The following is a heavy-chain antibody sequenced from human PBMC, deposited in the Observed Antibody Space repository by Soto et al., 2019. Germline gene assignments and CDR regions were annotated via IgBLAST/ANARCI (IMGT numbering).Heavy chain of an antibody. Sequence: QITLKESGPTLVKPTQTLTLTCAFSGFSLSTSGVGVGWIRQPPGKALEWLALIYWDDDKRYSPSLKSRLTITKDTSKSQVVLTMTNMDPVDTATYYCALTYYGSGSYYNVRWFDPWGQRTLVTVSS. CDR1: GFSLSTSGVG. CDR2: IYWDDDK. D-gene: IGHD3-10*01. CDR3: ALTYYGSGSYYNVRWFDP. V-gene: IGHV2-5*02. J-gene: IGHJ5*02.